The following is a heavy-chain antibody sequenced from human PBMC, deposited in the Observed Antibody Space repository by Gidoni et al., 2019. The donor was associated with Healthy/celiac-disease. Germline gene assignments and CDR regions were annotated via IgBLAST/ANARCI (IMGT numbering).Heavy chain of an antibody. CDR2: ISYDGSNK. Sequence: QVQLVESGGGVVQPGRSLRLSCAASGFTFSSDAMHWVRQAPGKGLEWGAVISYDGSNKYSADSVKGRFTISRDNSKNTLYLQMNSLRAEDTAVYYCARDRGFGYSGYDSGLDYWGQGTLVTVSS. D-gene: IGHD5-12*01. CDR1: GFTFSSDA. J-gene: IGHJ4*02. CDR3: ARDRGFGYSGYDSGLDY. V-gene: IGHV3-30-3*01.